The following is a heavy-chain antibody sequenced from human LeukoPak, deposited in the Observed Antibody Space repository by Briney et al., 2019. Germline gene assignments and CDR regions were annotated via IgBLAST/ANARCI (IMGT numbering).Heavy chain of an antibody. D-gene: IGHD2-15*01. Sequence: GASVKVSCKASGYTFSNYGITWVRQAPGQGLEWTGWISAHNGNTKYAQNLQGRVTMTTDTSTSTAYMELRRLTSDDTAVYYCARESYCSGGNCYSGAGDYWGQGTLVSVSS. CDR1: GYTFSNYG. V-gene: IGHV1-18*01. J-gene: IGHJ4*02. CDR2: ISAHNGNT. CDR3: ARESYCSGGNCYSGAGDY.